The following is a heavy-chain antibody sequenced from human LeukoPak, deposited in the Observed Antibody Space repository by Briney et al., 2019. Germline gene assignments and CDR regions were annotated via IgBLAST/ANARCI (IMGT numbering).Heavy chain of an antibody. CDR2: IKGDGSHT. CDR3: VRDWDHFDFDS. J-gene: IGHJ5*01. Sequence: GGSLRLSCAASGFIFSNYWMHWVRQAPGKGLVWASRIKGDGSHTIYADSVKGRFTISRDNAKNTLYLQMKSLRDEDTAVYYCVRDWDHFDFDSWGQGTLVTVSS. CDR1: GFIFSNYW. V-gene: IGHV3-74*01. D-gene: IGHD1-14*01.